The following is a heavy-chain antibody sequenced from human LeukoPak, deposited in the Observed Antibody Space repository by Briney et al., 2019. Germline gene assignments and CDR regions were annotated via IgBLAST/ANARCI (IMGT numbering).Heavy chain of an antibody. CDR3: ASNYYGSGSLDY. V-gene: IGHV4-59*01. Sequence: SETLSLTCTVSGGSISSYYWSWIRQPPGKGLEWIGYISHSGSTNYNPSLKSRVTISVDTSKNQFSLKLSSVTAADTAVYYCASNYYGSGSLDYWGQGNLVTVSS. CDR2: ISHSGST. D-gene: IGHD3-10*01. J-gene: IGHJ4*02. CDR1: GGSISSYY.